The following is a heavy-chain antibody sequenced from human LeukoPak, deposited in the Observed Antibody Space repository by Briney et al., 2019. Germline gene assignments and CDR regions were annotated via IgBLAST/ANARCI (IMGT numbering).Heavy chain of an antibody. J-gene: IGHJ4*02. V-gene: IGHV3-21*04. Sequence: PGGPLRLSCAASGFTFSSYSMNWVRQAPGKGREWVSSISSSSSYIYYADSVKGRFTIPRDNSKNTLFLQMSGLRAEDTALYYCAKVFRTTGWEPFDSWGQGTLVTVSS. D-gene: IGHD6-19*01. CDR3: AKVFRTTGWEPFDS. CDR2: ISSSSSYI. CDR1: GFTFSSYS.